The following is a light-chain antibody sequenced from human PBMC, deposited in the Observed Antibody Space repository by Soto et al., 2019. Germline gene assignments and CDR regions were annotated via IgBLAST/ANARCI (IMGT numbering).Light chain of an antibody. J-gene: IGKJ4*01. V-gene: IGKV3-11*01. CDR3: QQRSTWPLT. CDR2: DAS. CDR1: QSVSPY. Sequence: EIVLTQSPATLSLSAGERATLSCRASQSVSPYLAWYQQKPGQAPRLLIYDASKRATGIPGRFSGSGPGTDFTLSISSLEPEDFAVYYCQQRSTWPLTFGGGTKVEIK.